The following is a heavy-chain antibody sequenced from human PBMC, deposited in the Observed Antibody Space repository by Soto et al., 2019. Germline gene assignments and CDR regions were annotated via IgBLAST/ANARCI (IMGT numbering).Heavy chain of an antibody. CDR1: GYSYTNYW. V-gene: IGHV5-51*03. CDR3: EIIRGGEANLLIDC. Sequence: EVHLVQSGAEVKKPGESLKISCKGSGYSYTNYWIGWVRQMPGKGLEWMGLISPGDSDTRYSPTFQGQVTIKADKYIAAAYLKWSNLKRSNTAIYDCEIIRGGEANLLIDCWGQGTRVTVSS. J-gene: IGHJ4*02. D-gene: IGHD3-16*01. CDR2: ISPGDSDT.